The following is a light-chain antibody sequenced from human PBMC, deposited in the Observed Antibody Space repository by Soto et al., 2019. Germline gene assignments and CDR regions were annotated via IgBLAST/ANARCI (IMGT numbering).Light chain of an antibody. CDR1: SSNIGSNY. Sequence: QSVLTQPPSASGNPGQRVTISCSGSSSNIGSNYVYWYQQLPGTAPKLLIYSNNQRPSGVPDRFSGSKSGTSASLAISGLRSEDEDDYYCAAWDDSLSGWVFGGGTKLTVL. CDR2: SNN. J-gene: IGLJ3*02. CDR3: AAWDDSLSGWV. V-gene: IGLV1-47*02.